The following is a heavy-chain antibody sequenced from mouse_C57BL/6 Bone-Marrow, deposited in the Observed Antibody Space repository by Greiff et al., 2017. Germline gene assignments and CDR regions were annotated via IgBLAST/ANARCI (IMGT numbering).Heavy chain of an antibody. CDR1: GYTFTEYT. Sequence: LQESGAELVKPGASVKLSCKASGYTFTEYTIHWVKPRSGQGLEWIGWFYPGSGSIKYNEKFKDTATLTADKSSSTVYMELSRLTSEVSTVYFCARPEDIHYYSSIYGGPWFAYWGQGTLGTGSA. J-gene: IGHJ3*01. V-gene: IGHV1-62-2*01. D-gene: IGHD1-1*01. CDR2: FYPGSGSI. CDR3: ARPEDIHYYSSIYGGPWFAY.